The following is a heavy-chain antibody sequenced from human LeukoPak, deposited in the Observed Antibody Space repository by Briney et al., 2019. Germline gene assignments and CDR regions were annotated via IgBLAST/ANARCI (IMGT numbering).Heavy chain of an antibody. Sequence: KSSETLSLTCAVYGSSRAHYWGWIRQPPGKGLEWIGEISRGGSTNYNPSLKSRASASVDTSKNQFSLKMSFMTAADTGIYYCARHTIFCSFINCSPFDPWGQGTLVTVSS. J-gene: IGHJ5*02. D-gene: IGHD3-3*01. CDR1: GSSRAHY. CDR2: ISRGGST. CDR3: ARHTIFCSFINCSPFDP. V-gene: IGHV4-34*01.